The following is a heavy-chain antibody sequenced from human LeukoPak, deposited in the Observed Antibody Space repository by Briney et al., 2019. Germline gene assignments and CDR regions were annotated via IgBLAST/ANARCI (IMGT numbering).Heavy chain of an antibody. CDR3: ARNTMIRGFIINWFDP. V-gene: IGHV4-38-2*01. D-gene: IGHD3-10*01. CDR1: GYSISSGYY. Sequence: SETLSLTCAVSGYSISSGYYWGWIRQPPGKGLEWIGSMYQSGSSYYNPSLKSRVTISVDTSKNQFSLKLRSVTAADTAVYYCARNTMIRGFIINWFDPWGQGTLVTVSS. J-gene: IGHJ5*02. CDR2: MYQSGSS.